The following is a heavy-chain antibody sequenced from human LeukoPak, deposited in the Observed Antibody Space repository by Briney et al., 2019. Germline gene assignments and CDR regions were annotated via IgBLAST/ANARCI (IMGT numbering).Heavy chain of an antibody. V-gene: IGHV4-4*07. CDR3: ARFYGSGTYFGLDV. Sequence: SETLSLTCSVSSDSIRSYYWNWIRQPAGEGLEWIGRIYSSGSTNYNPSLESRVTMSVDTSENQFSLKLSSVTAADTAVYHCARFYGSGTYFGLDVWGQGTTVTVSS. CDR1: SDSIRSYY. CDR2: IYSSGST. J-gene: IGHJ6*02. D-gene: IGHD3-10*01.